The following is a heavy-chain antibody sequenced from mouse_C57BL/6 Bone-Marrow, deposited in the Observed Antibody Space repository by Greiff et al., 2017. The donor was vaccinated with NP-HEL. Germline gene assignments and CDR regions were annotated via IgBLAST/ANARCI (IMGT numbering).Heavy chain of an antibody. V-gene: IGHV1-80*01. CDR3: ARAGSGTRYFDV. Sequence: QVQLQQSGAELVKPGASVKISCKASGYAFSSYWMNWVKQRPGKGLEWIGQIYPGDGDTNYNGKFKGKATLTADKSSSTAYMQLSSLTSEDSAVYFCARAGSGTRYFDVWGTGTTVTVSS. CDR2: IYPGDGDT. CDR1: GYAFSSYW. D-gene: IGHD4-1*01. J-gene: IGHJ1*03.